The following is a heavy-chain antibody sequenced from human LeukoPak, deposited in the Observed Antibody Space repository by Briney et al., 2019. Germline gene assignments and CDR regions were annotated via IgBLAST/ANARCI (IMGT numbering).Heavy chain of an antibody. J-gene: IGHJ6*03. V-gene: IGHV3-66*04. CDR3: ARLKGDWRTYSHYMDV. Sequence: GGSLRLSCAASGFTVSSNYMSWVRQAPGKGLEWVSVIYSGGSTYYADSVKGRFTISRDNSKNTLYLQMNSLRAEDTAVYYCARLKGDWRTYSHYMDVWGKGTTVTVSS. D-gene: IGHD2-21*01. CDR2: IYSGGST. CDR1: GFTVSSNY.